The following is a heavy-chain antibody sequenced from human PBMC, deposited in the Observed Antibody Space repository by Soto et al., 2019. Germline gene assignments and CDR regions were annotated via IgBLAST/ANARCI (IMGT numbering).Heavy chain of an antibody. Sequence: ASVKVSCKASGGTFSSYTISWVRQAPGQGLEWMGRIIPILGIANYAQKFQGRVTITADKSTSTAYMELSSLRSEDTAVYYCARVFYCTNGVCPKVDYYYMDVWGKGTTVTVSS. CDR2: IIPILGIA. V-gene: IGHV1-69*02. J-gene: IGHJ6*03. CDR1: GGTFSSYT. CDR3: ARVFYCTNGVCPKVDYYYMDV. D-gene: IGHD2-8*01.